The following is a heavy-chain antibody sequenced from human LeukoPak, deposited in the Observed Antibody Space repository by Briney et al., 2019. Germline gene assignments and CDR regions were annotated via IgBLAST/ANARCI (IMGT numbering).Heavy chain of an antibody. V-gene: IGHV5-10-1*01. D-gene: IGHD2-15*01. CDR1: GYTFTSYW. J-gene: IGHJ4*02. CDR3: ARHDCSGGSCPLAY. Sequence: GESLKISCKGSGYTFTSYWITWVRQVPGKGLEWMGRIDPSDSHASYSPSLQGHVTISADKSINTAYLQWRSLKASDTAMYYCARHDCSGGSCPLAYWGQGTLVTVPS. CDR2: IDPSDSHA.